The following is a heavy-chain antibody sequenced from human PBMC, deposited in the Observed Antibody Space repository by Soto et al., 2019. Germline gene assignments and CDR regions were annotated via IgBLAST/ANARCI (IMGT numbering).Heavy chain of an antibody. V-gene: IGHV3-48*02. J-gene: IGHJ3*02. CDR3: ARCDGSMIVVVPYAFDI. CDR2: IGSSSSTI. CDR1: GFTFSSYS. Sequence: GGSLRLSCAASGFTFSSYSMNWVRQAPGKGLEWVSYIGSSSSTIYYADSVKGRVTIYRDNAKNSLYLQMNSLRDEGKAVYYCARCDGSMIVVVPYAFDIWGQGTMVTVSS. D-gene: IGHD3-22*01.